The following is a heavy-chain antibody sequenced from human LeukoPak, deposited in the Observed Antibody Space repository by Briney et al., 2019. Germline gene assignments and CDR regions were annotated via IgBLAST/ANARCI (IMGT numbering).Heavy chain of an antibody. CDR1: GFIFSDYG. D-gene: IGHD1-26*01. CDR2: IRSDGSVE. CDR3: GKHDSASDF. Sequence: GGSLRLSCVASGFIFSDYGMHWVRQAPGKGLEWVAFIRSDGSVENHTGSVKGRFTISRDNSKNTLYVQMNSLRLEDTAVYYCGKHDSASDFWGQGTLVTVSS. J-gene: IGHJ4*02. V-gene: IGHV3-30*02.